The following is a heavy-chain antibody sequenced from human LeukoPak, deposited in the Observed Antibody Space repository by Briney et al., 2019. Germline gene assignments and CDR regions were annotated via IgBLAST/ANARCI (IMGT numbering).Heavy chain of an antibody. CDR3: ARDDASDPSASFDL. Sequence: ASVKVSCKASGYSFRDDYIYWIRQAPGQELEWVGWNNPQSGGTKYAQKFQGRVTMTGDTSINTAYMELNSLRSDDTAVYYCARDDASDPSASFDLWGQGTLVTVSS. J-gene: IGHJ3*01. D-gene: IGHD1-26*01. CDR2: NNPQSGGT. CDR1: GYSFRDDY. V-gene: IGHV1-2*02.